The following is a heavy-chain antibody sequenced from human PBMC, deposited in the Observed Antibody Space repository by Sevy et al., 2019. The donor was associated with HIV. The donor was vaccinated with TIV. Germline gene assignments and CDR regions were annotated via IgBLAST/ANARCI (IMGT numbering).Heavy chain of an antibody. V-gene: IGHV6-1*01. Sequence: SQTLSLTCAISGDSVSSNSAAWNWIRQSPSRGLEWLGMTYYRSKWYNDYAVSVKSRITINPDTSKNQFSLQLNSVTPEDTAVYYCARVGYCSGGSCSNHDAFDIWGQGTMVTVSS. CDR2: TYYRSKWYN. J-gene: IGHJ3*02. CDR3: ARVGYCSGGSCSNHDAFDI. CDR1: GDSVSSNSAA. D-gene: IGHD2-15*01.